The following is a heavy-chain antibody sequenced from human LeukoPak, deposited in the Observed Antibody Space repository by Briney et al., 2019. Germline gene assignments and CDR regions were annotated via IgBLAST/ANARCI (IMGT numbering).Heavy chain of an antibody. CDR3: ARYGGIDY. D-gene: IGHD5-18*01. CDR1: GLTFSSYS. J-gene: IGHJ4*02. V-gene: IGHV3-48*04. Sequence: GGSLRLSCAASGLTFSSYSMNWVRQAPGKGLEWVSYISSSSSTIYYADSVKGRFTISRDNAKNSLYLQMNSLRAEDTAVYYCARYGGIDYWGQGTLVTVSS. CDR2: ISSSSSTI.